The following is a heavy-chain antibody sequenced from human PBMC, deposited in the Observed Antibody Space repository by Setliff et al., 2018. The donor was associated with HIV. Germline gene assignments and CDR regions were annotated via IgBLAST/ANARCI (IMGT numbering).Heavy chain of an antibody. V-gene: IGHV4-38-2*01. Sequence: SETLSLTCAVSGYSIGSGSFWGWIRQPPGKGLEWIATIPHNGGTYYNPDPSLTGRVTIPMDTSTNQFSLKLTSVTAADTAVYFCARHFPSISLFFGDPGPFDRWGQGALVTVSS. J-gene: IGHJ4*02. D-gene: IGHD3-10*01. CDR1: GYSIGSGSF. CDR3: ARHFPSISLFFGDPGPFDR. CDR2: IPHNGGT.